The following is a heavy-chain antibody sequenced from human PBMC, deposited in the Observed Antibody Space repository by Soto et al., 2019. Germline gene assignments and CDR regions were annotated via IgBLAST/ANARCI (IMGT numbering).Heavy chain of an antibody. Sequence: PGGSLRLSCAASGFTFSSYAMSWVRQAPGKGLEWVSAISGSGGSTYYADSVKGRFTISRDNSKNTLYLQMNSLRAEDTAVYYCAKDSYYDFWSGYRGPFDYWGQGTLVTVSS. V-gene: IGHV3-23*01. D-gene: IGHD3-3*01. CDR3: AKDSYYDFWSGYRGPFDY. J-gene: IGHJ4*02. CDR1: GFTFSSYA. CDR2: ISGSGGST.